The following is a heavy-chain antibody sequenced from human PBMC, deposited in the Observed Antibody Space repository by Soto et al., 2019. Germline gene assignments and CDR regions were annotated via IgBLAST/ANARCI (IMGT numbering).Heavy chain of an antibody. Sequence: QVQLVQSGAEVKKPGASVKVSCKASGYTFTSYGISWVRQAPGQGLEWMGWISAYNGNTNYAQKLQGRVTMTTDTSXXTAYMELRSLRSDDTAVYYCARDYTLAVVAATLGYWGQGTLVTVSS. CDR3: ARDYTLAVVAATLGY. V-gene: IGHV1-18*01. D-gene: IGHD2-15*01. CDR2: ISAYNGNT. J-gene: IGHJ4*02. CDR1: GYTFTSYG.